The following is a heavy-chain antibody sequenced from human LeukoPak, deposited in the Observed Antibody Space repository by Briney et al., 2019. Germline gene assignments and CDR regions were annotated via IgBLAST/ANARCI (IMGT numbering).Heavy chain of an antibody. CDR2: INHSGST. J-gene: IGHJ3*02. V-gene: IGHV4-34*01. CDR3: ARVRGSYFLLDAFDI. Sequence: PSETLSLTCAVYGGSFSGYYWSWIRQPPGKGLEWIGEINHSGSTNYNPSLKSRVTISVDTSKDQFSLKLSSVTAADTAEYYCARVRGSYFLLDAFDIWGQGTMVTVSS. D-gene: IGHD1-26*01. CDR1: GGSFSGYY.